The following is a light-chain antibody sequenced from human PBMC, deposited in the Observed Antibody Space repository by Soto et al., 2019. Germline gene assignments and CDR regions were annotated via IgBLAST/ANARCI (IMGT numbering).Light chain of an antibody. CDR1: QSIFSS. V-gene: IGKV1-39*01. CDR2: AAS. CDR3: QQSYNSPPIT. Sequence: DIQMTESPFSMSASVGDRVTITCRAGQSIFSSLNWYQHKPGKAPKLLIYAASTLQSGVPSRFRGSGYGTDFALTISSLTPEDFATYYCQQSYNSPPITLGQGTRLEIK. J-gene: IGKJ5*01.